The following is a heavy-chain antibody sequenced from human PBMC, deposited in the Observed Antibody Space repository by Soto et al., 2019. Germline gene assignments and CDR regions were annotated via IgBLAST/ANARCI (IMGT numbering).Heavy chain of an antibody. CDR2: IIPIFGTA. J-gene: IGHJ4*02. CDR3: ARDRGGSSTSCPFDY. V-gene: IGHV1-69*01. D-gene: IGHD2-2*01. CDR1: GGTCSSYA. Sequence: QVQLVQSGAEVKKPGSSVNVSCKASGGTCSSYAISWVRQAPGQGLEWMGGIIPIFGTANYAQKFQGRVTITADESTSTAYMELSSLRSEDTAVYYCARDRGGSSTSCPFDYWGQGTLVTVSS.